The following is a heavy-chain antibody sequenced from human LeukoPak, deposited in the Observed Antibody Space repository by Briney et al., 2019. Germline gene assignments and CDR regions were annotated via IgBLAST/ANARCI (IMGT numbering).Heavy chain of an antibody. CDR2: ISYDGSNK. CDR1: GFTFSSYG. D-gene: IGHD6-13*01. CDR3: ARSQTAAGTGY. V-gene: IGHV3-30*03. Sequence: PGRSLRLSCAASGFTFSSYGMHWVRQAPGKGLEWVAVISYDGSNKYYADSVKGRFTISRDNSKNTLYLQMNSLRAEDTAVYYCARSQTAAGTGYWGQGTLVTVSS. J-gene: IGHJ4*02.